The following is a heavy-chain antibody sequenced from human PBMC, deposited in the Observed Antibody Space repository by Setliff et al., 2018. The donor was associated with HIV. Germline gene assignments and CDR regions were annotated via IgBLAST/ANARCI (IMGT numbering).Heavy chain of an antibody. CDR1: DFTVTNAW. CDR3: ARDVSYSVGPVAYDVFDI. J-gene: IGHJ3*02. Sequence: GGSLRLSCAASDFTVTNAWMNWVRQAPGKGLEWVANIKEDGSDNYYVASVKGRFTISRDNAKNSLFLQMNSLGAEDTAMYYCARDVSYSVGPVAYDVFDIWGQGTMVTVSS. D-gene: IGHD2-15*01. CDR2: IKEDGSDN. V-gene: IGHV3-7*03.